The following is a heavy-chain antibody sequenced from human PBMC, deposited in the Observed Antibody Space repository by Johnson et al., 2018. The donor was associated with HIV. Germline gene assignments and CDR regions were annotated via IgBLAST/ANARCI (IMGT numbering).Heavy chain of an antibody. V-gene: IGHV3-66*01. CDR2: IYSGGST. CDR1: GFTVSSNY. CDR3: ARDHIAAALGAFDI. D-gene: IGHD6-13*01. Sequence: VQLVESGGGLVQPGGSLRLSCAASGFTVSSNYMSWVRQAPGKGLVWVSVIYSGGSTYYADSVKGRFTISRDNSKNTLYLQLNSLRAEDTAVYYCARDHIAAALGAFDIWGQGTMVTVSS. J-gene: IGHJ3*02.